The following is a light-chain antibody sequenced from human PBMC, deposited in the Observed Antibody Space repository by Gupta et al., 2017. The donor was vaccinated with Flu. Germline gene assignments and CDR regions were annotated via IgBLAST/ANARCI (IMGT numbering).Light chain of an antibody. V-gene: IGKV1-39*01. CDR1: QSISSY. CDR3: QQGYSLGT. J-gene: IGKJ1*01. CDR2: AAS. Sequence: DIQMTQSPSSLSASVGDRVTITCRASQSISSYLNWYQQKPGKAPKLLIYAASRLQSGVPSRFSGSGSGTDFTLTISSLQPEDFATYYWQQGYSLGTFGQGTKVEIK.